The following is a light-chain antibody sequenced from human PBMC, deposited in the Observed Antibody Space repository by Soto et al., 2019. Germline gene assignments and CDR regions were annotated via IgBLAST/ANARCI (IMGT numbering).Light chain of an antibody. CDR2: DAS. V-gene: IGKV1-33*01. CDR1: QDISNY. Sequence: DIQMTQSPSSLSASVGDRVTITFQASQDISNYLNWYQQKPGKAPKLLIYDASNLETGVPSRFSGSGSGTDFTFTISSLQPEDIATYYCQQYDNLPFTFGPGTKVD. CDR3: QQYDNLPFT. J-gene: IGKJ3*01.